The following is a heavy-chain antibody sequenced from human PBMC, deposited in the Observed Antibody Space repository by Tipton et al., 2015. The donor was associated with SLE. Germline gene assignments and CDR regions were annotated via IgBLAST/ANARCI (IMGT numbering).Heavy chain of an antibody. CDR3: ARGYSSSWSYYFDY. D-gene: IGHD6-13*01. CDR1: GFTFSSYA. Sequence: GSLRLSCAASGFTFSSYAMSWVRQAPGKGLEWVSAISGSGGSTYYADSVKGRFTISRDNSKNTLYLQMNSLRAEDTAVYYCARGYSSSWSYYFDYWGQGTLVTVSS. J-gene: IGHJ4*02. V-gene: IGHV3-23*01. CDR2: ISGSGGST.